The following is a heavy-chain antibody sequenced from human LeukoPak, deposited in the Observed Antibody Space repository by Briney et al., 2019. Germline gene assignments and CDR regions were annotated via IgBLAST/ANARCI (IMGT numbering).Heavy chain of an antibody. J-gene: IGHJ4*02. D-gene: IGHD6-13*01. V-gene: IGHV3-23*01. CDR1: GFNFNDAA. CDR2: IASSGRNT. Sequence: PGGSLRLSCAASGFNFNDAAMTWVRQAPGKGLEWVSLIASSGRNTYYTDSVRGRFTISRDNAKNSLYLQINSLRAEDTAVYYCTRTSVAAAGDYWGQGTLVTVSS. CDR3: TRTSVAAAGDY.